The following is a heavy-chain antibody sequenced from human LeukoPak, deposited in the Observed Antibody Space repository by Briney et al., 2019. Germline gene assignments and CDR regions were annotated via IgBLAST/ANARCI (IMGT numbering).Heavy chain of an antibody. CDR1: GFTVSSNY. CDR2: IYSGGST. V-gene: IGHV3-53*01. J-gene: IGHJ4*02. Sequence: GGSLRLSCAASGFTVSSNYMSWVRQAPGKGLEWVSVIYSGGSTSYADSVKGRFTISRDNSKNTLYLQMNSLRAEDTAVYYCARVLPVAGFDYWGQGTLVTVSS. CDR3: ARVLPVAGFDY. D-gene: IGHD6-19*01.